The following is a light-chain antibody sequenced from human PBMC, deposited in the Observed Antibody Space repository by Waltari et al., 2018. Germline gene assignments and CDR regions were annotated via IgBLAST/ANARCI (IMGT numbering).Light chain of an antibody. CDR1: QSVSSSY. CDR3: QQYGSSRWT. J-gene: IGKJ1*01. Sequence: EIVLTQSQGTLLLSQGARATLPCRASQSVSSSYLAWYQQKPGQAPRLLIYGTSSRATGIPDRFSGSGSGTDFTLTISRLEPEDFAVYYCQQYGSSRWTFGQGTKVEIK. V-gene: IGKV3-20*01. CDR2: GTS.